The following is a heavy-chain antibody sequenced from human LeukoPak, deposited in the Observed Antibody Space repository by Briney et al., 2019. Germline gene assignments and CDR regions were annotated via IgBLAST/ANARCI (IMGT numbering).Heavy chain of an antibody. Sequence: PGGSLRLSCAASGFTFDDYGMSWVRQAPGKGLVWVSRINSDGSSTSYADSVKGRFTISRDNAKNTLYLQMNSLRAEDTAVYYCARGRWLRYDYWGQGTLVTVSS. CDR1: GFTFDDYG. D-gene: IGHD5-12*01. J-gene: IGHJ4*02. V-gene: IGHV3-74*01. CDR2: INSDGSST. CDR3: ARGRWLRYDY.